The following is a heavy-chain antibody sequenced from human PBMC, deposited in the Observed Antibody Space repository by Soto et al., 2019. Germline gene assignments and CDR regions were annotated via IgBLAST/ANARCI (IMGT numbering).Heavy chain of an antibody. CDR3: ATYSRHFDY. V-gene: IGHV4-61*01. J-gene: IGHJ4*02. D-gene: IGHD2-21*01. CDR2: IYYSGST. CDR1: GGSVSSGSYY. Sequence: PSETLSLTCTVSGGSVSSGSYYWSWIRQPPGMGLEWIGYIYYSGSTNYSPSLKSRVTISVDTSKNQFSLKLSSVTAADTAVYYCATYSRHFDYWGQGTLVTVSS.